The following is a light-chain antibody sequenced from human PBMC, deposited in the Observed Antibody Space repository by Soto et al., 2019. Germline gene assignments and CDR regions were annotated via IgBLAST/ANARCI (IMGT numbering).Light chain of an antibody. J-gene: IGLJ2*01. Sequence: QSVLTQPPSASGTPGQRVTISCSGSSSNIGGNTVNWYQQLPGTAPRVLIYSNNQRPSGVPDRFSGSKSGTSASLAISGLQSEDEADYYCAAWDDSLNVVVFGGGTKLTVL. CDR2: SNN. V-gene: IGLV1-44*01. CDR3: AAWDDSLNVVV. CDR1: SSNIGGNT.